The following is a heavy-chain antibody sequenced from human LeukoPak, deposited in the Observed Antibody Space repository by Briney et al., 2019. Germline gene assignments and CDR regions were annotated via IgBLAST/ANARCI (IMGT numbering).Heavy chain of an antibody. CDR3: TRTPVLYDSSGYYYDY. D-gene: IGHD3-22*01. Sequence: SGPALVKPTQTLTLTCTFSGFSLGTSGMRVSWIRQPPGKALERLARLDWDDDKFYSTSLKTRLTISKATSKNQVVLTMTNMDPVDTATYYCTRTPVLYDSSGYYYDYWGQGTLVTVSS. J-gene: IGHJ4*02. V-gene: IGHV2-70*04. CDR1: GFSLGTSGMR. CDR2: LDWDDDK.